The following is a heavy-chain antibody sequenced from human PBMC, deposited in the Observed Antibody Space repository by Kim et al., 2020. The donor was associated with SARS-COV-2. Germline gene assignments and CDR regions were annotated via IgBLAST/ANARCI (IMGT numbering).Heavy chain of an antibody. V-gene: IGHV3-21*01. CDR1: GFTFSSYS. CDR3: ARGLRGYSYGQTVYYFDY. J-gene: IGHJ4*02. CDR2: ISSSSSYI. Sequence: GGSLRLSCAASGFTFSSYSMNWVRQAPGKGLEWVSSISSSSSYIYYADSVKGRFTISRDNAKNSLYLQMNSLRAEDTAVYYCARGLRGYSYGQTVYYFDYWGQGTLVTVSS. D-gene: IGHD5-18*01.